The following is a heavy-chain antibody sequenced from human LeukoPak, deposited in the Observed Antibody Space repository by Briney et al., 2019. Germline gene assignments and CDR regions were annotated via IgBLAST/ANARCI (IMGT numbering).Heavy chain of an antibody. CDR2: ISSISSDI. CDR1: GFIFSSYS. J-gene: IGHJ4*02. Sequence: GGSLRLSCAASGFIFSSYSMNWVRQAPGKGQEWVSSISSISSDIQYAVSVKGRFTISRDNAKNSLYLQMNSLRAEDTALYYCARGRVPNWGQGTLVTVSS. CDR3: ARGRVPN. V-gene: IGHV3-21*06.